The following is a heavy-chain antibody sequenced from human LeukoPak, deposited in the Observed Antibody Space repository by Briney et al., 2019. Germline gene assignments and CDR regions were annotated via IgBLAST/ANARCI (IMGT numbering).Heavy chain of an antibody. Sequence: GGSLRLSCAASGFTFSSYSMNWVRQAPGKGLEWVSSISSSSSYIYYADSVKGRFTISRDNAKNSLYLQMNSLRAEDTAVYYCAREGGLRDSSGSDPPHGMDVWGQGTTVTVSS. CDR3: AREGGLRDSSGSDPPHGMDV. CDR2: ISSSSSYI. V-gene: IGHV3-21*01. J-gene: IGHJ6*02. CDR1: GFTFSSYS. D-gene: IGHD3-22*01.